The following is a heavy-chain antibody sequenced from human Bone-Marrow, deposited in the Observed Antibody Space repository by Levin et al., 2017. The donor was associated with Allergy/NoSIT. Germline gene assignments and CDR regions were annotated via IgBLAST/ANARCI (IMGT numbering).Heavy chain of an antibody. J-gene: IGHJ6*03. CDR3: AEVSLDGYDGGDYMAV. V-gene: IGHV3-30*18. D-gene: IGHD5-12*01. CDR2: ISYDGSNK. Sequence: GGSLRLSCAASGFTFSTYGMHWVRQAPGKGLEWVAVISYDGSNKYYADSVKGRFTISRDKSKNTLYLQMNSLRAEDTAVYYWAEVSLDGYDGGDYMAVCGKGTTVTVSS. CDR1: GFTFSTYG.